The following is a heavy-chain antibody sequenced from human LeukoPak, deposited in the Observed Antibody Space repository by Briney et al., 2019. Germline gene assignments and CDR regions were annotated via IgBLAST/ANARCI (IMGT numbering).Heavy chain of an antibody. J-gene: IGHJ5*02. D-gene: IGHD3-16*02. V-gene: IGHV4-4*07. CDR3: ARGTLRLGDLSLSNYFDP. Sequence: KPSETLSLTCTVSGGSMNNNYWSWIRQPAGKGLEWVGRIHSSGSTNYNPSLKSRVTMSVDTSKNQFSLKLSSVTAADTALYYCARGTLRLGDLSLSNYFDPWGQGTLVTVSS. CDR1: GGSMNNNY. CDR2: IHSSGST.